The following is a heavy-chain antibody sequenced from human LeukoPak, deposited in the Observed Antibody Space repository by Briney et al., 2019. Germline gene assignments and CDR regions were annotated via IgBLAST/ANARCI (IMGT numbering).Heavy chain of an antibody. D-gene: IGHD3-22*01. CDR2: IKQDGSEK. CDR3: ARPTTYYYDRSGYYYKYFQH. V-gene: IGHV3-7*01. J-gene: IGHJ1*01. CDR1: GFTFSSYW. Sequence: PGGSLRLSCAGSGFTFSSYWMTWVRQAPGKGLEWVANIKQDGSEKFYVDSVKSRFTISRDNAKNSLYLQMNSLRAEDTAVYYCARPTTYYYDRSGYYYKYFQHWGQGTLVTVSS.